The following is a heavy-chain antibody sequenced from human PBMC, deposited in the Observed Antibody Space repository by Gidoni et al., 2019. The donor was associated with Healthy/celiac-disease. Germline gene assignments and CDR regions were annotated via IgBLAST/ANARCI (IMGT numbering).Heavy chain of an antibody. J-gene: IGHJ3*02. D-gene: IGHD6-6*01. V-gene: IGHV3-33*01. CDR2: IWYDGSNK. CDR1: GVTFSSDG. Sequence: QVQLVESGGGVVQPGRSLRLSCAASGVTFSSDGLHRVSQDPGKGMEWVAVIWYDGSNKYYADSVKARFTISRDNSKNTLYLQMNSLRSEDTAVYYCASHSSSAGTRDAFDIWGQGTMVTVSS. CDR3: ASHSSSAGTRDAFDI.